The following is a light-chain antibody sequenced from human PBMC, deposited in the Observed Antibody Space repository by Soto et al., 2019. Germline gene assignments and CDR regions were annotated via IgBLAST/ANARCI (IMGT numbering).Light chain of an antibody. Sequence: DIQMSQSPSSLSASVGDRVTITCRAAESISRHLDWYQQKPGRAPDLLIYAASTLQNGVPSRFTGSGSGTEFTLTITGLQLEDFATYYCQQDYSTLATFGQGTRLEIK. CDR3: QQDYSTLAT. CDR2: AAS. CDR1: ESISRH. V-gene: IGKV1-39*01. J-gene: IGKJ5*01.